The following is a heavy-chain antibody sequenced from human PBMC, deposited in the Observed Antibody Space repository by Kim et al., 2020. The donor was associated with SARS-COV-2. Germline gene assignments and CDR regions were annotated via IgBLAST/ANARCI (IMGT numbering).Heavy chain of an antibody. CDR3: ARADDSSGYYPNDAFDI. Sequence: GGSLRLSCAASGFTFSSYAMHWVRQAPGKGLEWVAVISYDGSNKYYADSVKGRFTISRDNSKNTLYLQMNSLRAEYTAVYYCARADDSSGYYPNDAFDIWGQGTMVTVSS. V-gene: IGHV3-30-3*01. CDR1: GFTFSSYA. J-gene: IGHJ3*02. D-gene: IGHD3-22*01. CDR2: ISYDGSNK.